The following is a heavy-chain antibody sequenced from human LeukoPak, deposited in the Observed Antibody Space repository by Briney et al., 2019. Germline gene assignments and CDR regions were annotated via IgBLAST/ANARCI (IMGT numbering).Heavy chain of an antibody. Sequence: GASVKVSCKASGYTFTSYGISWVRQAPGQGLEWMGIINPSGGSTSYAQKFQGRVTMTRDTSTSTVYMELSSLRSEDTAVYYCAREFGSQVDTAMVMSFDYWGQGTLVTVSS. J-gene: IGHJ4*02. CDR1: GYTFTSYG. V-gene: IGHV1-46*01. CDR2: INPSGGST. CDR3: AREFGSQVDTAMVMSFDY. D-gene: IGHD5-18*01.